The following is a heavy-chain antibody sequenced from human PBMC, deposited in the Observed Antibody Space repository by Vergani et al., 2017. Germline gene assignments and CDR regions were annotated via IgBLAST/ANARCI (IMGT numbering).Heavy chain of an antibody. J-gene: IGHJ4*02. V-gene: IGHV4-39*07. CDR2: IYYSGST. Sequence: QVQLQESGPGLVKPSGTLSLTCAVSGGSISSSSYYWGWIRQPPGKGLEWIGSIYYSGSTYYNPSLKSRVTISVDTSKNQFSLKLSSVTAADTAVYYCARAYDSSGYYYGAAYYFDYWGQGTLVTVSS. CDR3: ARAYDSSGYYYGAAYYFDY. D-gene: IGHD3-22*01. CDR1: GGSISSSSYY.